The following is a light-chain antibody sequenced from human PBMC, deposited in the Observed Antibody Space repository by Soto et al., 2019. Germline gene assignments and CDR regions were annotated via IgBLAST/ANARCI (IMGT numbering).Light chain of an antibody. CDR1: RSDVGGYNF. J-gene: IGLJ3*02. CDR3: SSYASSATWV. CDR2: EVT. V-gene: IGLV2-14*01. Sequence: QSVLTQPASMSGSPGQAITIPCTGTRSDVGGYNFVSWYQQHPGKAPKLMIYEVTNRPSGVSDRFSASKSGNTASLTISGLQAEDEADYYCSSYASSATWVFGGGTKLTVL.